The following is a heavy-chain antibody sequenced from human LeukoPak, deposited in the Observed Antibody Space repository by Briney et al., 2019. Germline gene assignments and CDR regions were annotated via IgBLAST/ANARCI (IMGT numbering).Heavy chain of an antibody. D-gene: IGHD3-22*01. Sequence: ASVKVSCKASGYTFTGYYMHWVRQAPGQGLEWMGRISPNSGGTNYAQKFQGRVTMTRDTSISTAYMELSRLRSDDTAVYYCARDGSITMIPFDIWGQGTMVTVSS. V-gene: IGHV1-2*06. CDR1: GYTFTGYY. CDR2: ISPNSGGT. J-gene: IGHJ3*02. CDR3: ARDGSITMIPFDI.